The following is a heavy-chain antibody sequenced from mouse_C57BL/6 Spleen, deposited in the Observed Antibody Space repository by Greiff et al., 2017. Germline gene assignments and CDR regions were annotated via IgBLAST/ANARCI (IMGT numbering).Heavy chain of an antibody. V-gene: IGHV1-69*01. Sequence: QVQLQQPGAELVMPGASVKLSCTASGYTFTSYWMHWVKQRPGQGLEWIGEIDPSDSYTNYNQKFKGKSTLTVDKSSSTAYMQLSSLTSEDSAVYYCARGYFDVWGTGTTVTVSS. CDR1: GYTFTSYW. CDR2: IDPSDSYT. J-gene: IGHJ1*03. CDR3: ARGYFDV.